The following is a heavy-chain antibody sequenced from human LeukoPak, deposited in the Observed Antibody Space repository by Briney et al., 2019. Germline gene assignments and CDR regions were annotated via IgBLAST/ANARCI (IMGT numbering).Heavy chain of an antibody. Sequence: GGSLRLSCAASGFTFDDYAMHWVRQAPGKGLEWVSLITWDGDSTYYADSVKGRLTISRDNSKNYLYLQMNSLRAEDTALYYCAKGTSSWHEFDFWGQGTLVTVSS. J-gene: IGHJ4*02. CDR1: GFTFDDYA. CDR3: AKGTSSWHEFDF. D-gene: IGHD6-13*01. V-gene: IGHV3-43D*03. CDR2: ITWDGDST.